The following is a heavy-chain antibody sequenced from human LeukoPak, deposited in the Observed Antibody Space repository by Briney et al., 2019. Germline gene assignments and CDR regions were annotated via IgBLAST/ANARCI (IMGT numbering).Heavy chain of an antibody. J-gene: IGHJ4*02. D-gene: IGHD6-13*01. CDR3: ARENRAAPFDY. Sequence: GGSLRLSCAASGFTFSSYAMHWVRQAPGKGLEWVAVISYDGSNKYYADSVKGRFTISRDNSKNTLYLQMNSLRAEDTAVYYCARENRAAPFDYWGQGTLVTVSS. V-gene: IGHV3-30-3*01. CDR2: ISYDGSNK. CDR1: GFTFSSYA.